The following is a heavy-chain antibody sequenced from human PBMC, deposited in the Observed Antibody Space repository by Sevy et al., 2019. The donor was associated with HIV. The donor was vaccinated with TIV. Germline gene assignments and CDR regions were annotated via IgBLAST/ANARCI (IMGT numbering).Heavy chain of an antibody. CDR1: GYTFTSYA. J-gene: IGHJ6*02. V-gene: IGHV1-3*01. CDR3: ARADWNYYYYGMDV. CDR2: INAGNGNT. Sequence: ASVKVSCKASGYTFTSYAMHWVRQAPGQRLERMGWINAGNGNTKYSQKFQGRVTITRDTSASTAYMELSSLRSDDTAVYYCARADWNYYYYGMDVWGQGTTVTVSS. D-gene: IGHD3-9*01.